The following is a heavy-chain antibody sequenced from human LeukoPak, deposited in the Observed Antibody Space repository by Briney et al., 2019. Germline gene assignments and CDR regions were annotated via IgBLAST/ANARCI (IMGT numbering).Heavy chain of an antibody. D-gene: IGHD6-13*01. CDR3: ARGISSWYGLDY. CDR1: GFTFSSYS. V-gene: IGHV3-21*01. CDR2: ISSSSSYI. J-gene: IGHJ4*02. Sequence: PGGSLRLSCAASGFTFSSYSMNRVRQAPGKGLEWVSSISSSSSYIYYADSVKGRFTISRDNAKNSLYLQMNSLRAEDTAVYYCARGISSWYGLDYWGQGTLVTVSS.